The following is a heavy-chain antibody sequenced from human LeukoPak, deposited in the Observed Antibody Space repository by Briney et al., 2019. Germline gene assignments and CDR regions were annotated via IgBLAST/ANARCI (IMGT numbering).Heavy chain of an antibody. CDR1: GYSFTSYW. CDR3: ARLYPLLWFGETAENWFDP. Sequence: GGSLRLSCKGSGYSFTSYWIGWLRKIPGKGLKGMGIIYLGDSDTRYSPSFQGQVTISADKSISTAYLQWSSLKASDTAMYYCARLYPLLWFGETAENWFDPWGQGTLVTVSS. CDR2: IYLGDSDT. D-gene: IGHD3-10*01. J-gene: IGHJ5*02. V-gene: IGHV5-51*01.